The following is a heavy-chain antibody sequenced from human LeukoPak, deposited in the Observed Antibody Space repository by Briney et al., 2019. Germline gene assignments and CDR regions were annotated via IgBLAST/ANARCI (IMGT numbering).Heavy chain of an antibody. V-gene: IGHV3-15*01. J-gene: IGHJ4*02. Sequence: PGGSLRLSCAASGFTFTNAWMSWVRQAPGKGLEWVGRIKSKGDGETTDYAAPVKGRFTMSRDDPKATLYLQMNSLKAEDTAVYYCTTDLGLTMIRGVIVSWGQGALVTVSS. CDR3: TTDLGLTMIRGVIVS. D-gene: IGHD3-10*01. CDR2: IKSKGDGETT. CDR1: GFTFTNAW.